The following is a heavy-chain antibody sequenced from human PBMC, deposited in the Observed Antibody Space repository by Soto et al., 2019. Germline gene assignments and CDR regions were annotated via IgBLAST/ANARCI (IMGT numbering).Heavy chain of an antibody. V-gene: IGHV4-31*03. Sequence: SETLSLTCTVSGGAISSGGYYLSWIRQHPEKGLEWIGYIYYSGSTYYNPSLKSRLAISVDTSKKQFSLKLSSVTAADTAVYYSARARGLVATTYDYGQGVWGQGNRVTVS. D-gene: IGHD5-12*01. CDR2: IYYSGST. CDR3: ARARGLVATTYDYGQGV. J-gene: IGHJ6*02. CDR1: GGAISSGGYY.